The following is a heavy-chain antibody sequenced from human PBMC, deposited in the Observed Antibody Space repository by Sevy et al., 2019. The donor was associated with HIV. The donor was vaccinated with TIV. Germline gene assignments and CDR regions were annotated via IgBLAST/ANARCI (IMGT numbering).Heavy chain of an antibody. D-gene: IGHD4-17*01. V-gene: IGHV3-23*01. CDR1: GFTFRNYA. CDR3: ARGDEPATDYADYVPNAFDI. J-gene: IGHJ3*02. Sequence: GESLKISCAASGFTFRNYAMSYVRQTPGKRLEWVSSISGPGALTYYADSVKGRFTISRDNSENTLFLQMNSLRAEDTALYYCARGDEPATDYADYVPNAFDIWGQGTMVTVS. CDR2: ISGPGALT.